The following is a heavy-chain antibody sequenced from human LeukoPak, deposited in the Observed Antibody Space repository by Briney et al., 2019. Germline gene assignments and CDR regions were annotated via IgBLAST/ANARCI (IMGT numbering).Heavy chain of an antibody. V-gene: IGHV1-69*01. CDR1: GGTFSSYA. D-gene: IGHD6-6*01. Sequence: SVKVSCKASGGTFSSYAISWVRQAPGQGLEWMGGIIPIFGTANYAQKFQGRVTITADESTSTAYMELSSLRSEDTAVYCCARRWGIAARQAVNWFDPWGQGTLVTVSS. CDR3: ARRWGIAARQAVNWFDP. J-gene: IGHJ5*02. CDR2: IIPIFGTA.